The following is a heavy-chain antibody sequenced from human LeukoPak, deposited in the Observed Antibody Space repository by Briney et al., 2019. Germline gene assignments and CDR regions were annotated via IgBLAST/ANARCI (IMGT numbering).Heavy chain of an antibody. CDR1: GYTFTSYY. J-gene: IGHJ4*02. Sequence: ASVKVSCKASGYTFTSYYLHWVRQAPGQGLEWMGRINPSAGSTSYAQKFQGRVTLTRDMSTSTVYMEVSSLRSEDTAVYYCARDLRFGELSFLPFDYWGQGTLVTVSS. CDR2: INPSAGST. D-gene: IGHD3-10*01. V-gene: IGHV1-46*01. CDR3: ARDLRFGELSFLPFDY.